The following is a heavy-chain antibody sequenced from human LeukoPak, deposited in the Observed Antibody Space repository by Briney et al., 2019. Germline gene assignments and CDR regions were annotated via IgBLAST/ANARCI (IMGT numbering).Heavy chain of an antibody. V-gene: IGHV5-51*01. J-gene: IGHJ6*02. CDR1: GYSFTSYW. CDR2: IYPGDSDT. Sequence: GESLKISCKGSGYSFTSYWIGWVREMPGKGLEWVGIIYPGDSDTRYSPSFQGQVTISADKSISTAYLQWSSLKASGTAMYYCARSAYYGSGSYPYYYYYGMDVWGQGTTVTVSS. CDR3: ARSAYYGSGSYPYYYYYGMDV. D-gene: IGHD3-10*01.